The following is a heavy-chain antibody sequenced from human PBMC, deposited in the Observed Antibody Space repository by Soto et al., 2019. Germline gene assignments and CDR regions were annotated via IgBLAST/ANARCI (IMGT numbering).Heavy chain of an antibody. CDR1: GFTFSSYG. CDR3: AKGPYYDFWSGSF. V-gene: IGHV3-30*18. D-gene: IGHD3-3*01. J-gene: IGHJ4*02. Sequence: GGSLRLSCAASGFTFSSYGMHWVRQAPGKGLEWVAVISYDGSNKYYADSVKGRFTISRDNSKNTLYLQMNSLRAEDTAVYYCAKGPYYDFWSGSFWGQGTLVTVSS. CDR2: ISYDGSNK.